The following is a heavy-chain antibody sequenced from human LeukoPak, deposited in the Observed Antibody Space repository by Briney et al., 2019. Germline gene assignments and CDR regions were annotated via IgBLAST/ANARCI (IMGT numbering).Heavy chain of an antibody. CDR1: GYTFTAYY. J-gene: IGHJ4*02. CDR3: ATGVATAFTY. V-gene: IGHV1-2*02. D-gene: IGHD5-18*01. Sequence: GASVKVSCKASGYTFTAYYIHWVRQAPGQGLEWMAWINPNSGDTYSAPQFQGRVTMTRDTSISTASVELSWLSSDDTAVYYCATGVATAFTYWGQGILVTVSS. CDR2: INPNSGDT.